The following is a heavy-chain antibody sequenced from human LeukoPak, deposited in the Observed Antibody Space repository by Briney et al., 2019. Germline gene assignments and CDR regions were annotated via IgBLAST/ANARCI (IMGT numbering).Heavy chain of an antibody. V-gene: IGHV4-34*09. CDR2: INHSGST. D-gene: IGHD2-15*01. J-gene: IGHJ4*02. Sequence: SETLSLTCAVYGGSFSGYYWSWIRQPPGKGLEWIGEINHSGSTYYNPSLKSRVTISVDTSKNQFSLKLSSVTAVDTAVYYCARDVDYCSGGSCYKAFDYWGQGTLVTVSS. CDR1: GGSFSGYY. CDR3: ARDVDYCSGGSCYKAFDY.